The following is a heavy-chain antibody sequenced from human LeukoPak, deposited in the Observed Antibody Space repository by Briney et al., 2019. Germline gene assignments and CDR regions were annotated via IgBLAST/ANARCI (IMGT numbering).Heavy chain of an antibody. V-gene: IGHV3-48*04. CDR1: GFTFSSYN. J-gene: IGHJ3*01. D-gene: IGHD6-13*01. Sequence: GGSLRLSCAASGFTFSSYNMNWVRQAPGKGLEWVSYISSSSSTIYYADSVQGRFTISRDNAKNSLYLQMNSLRAEDTAVYYCAAHSGSFLFWGQGTMVTVSS. CDR2: ISSSSSTI. CDR3: AAHSGSFLF.